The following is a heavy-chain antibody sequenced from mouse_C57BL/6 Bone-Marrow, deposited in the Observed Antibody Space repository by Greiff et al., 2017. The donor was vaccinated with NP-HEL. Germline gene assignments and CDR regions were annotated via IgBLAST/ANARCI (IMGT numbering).Heavy chain of an antibody. CDR2: IYPRDGST. Sequence: SDAELVKPGASVKISCKVSGYTFTDHTIHWMKQRPEQGLEWIGYIYPRDGSTKYNEKFKGKATLTADKSSSTAYMQLNSLTSEDSAVYFCAREGHYDYDGYYYAMDYWGQGTSVTVSS. CDR1: GYTFTDHT. CDR3: AREGHYDYDGYYYAMDY. D-gene: IGHD2-4*01. J-gene: IGHJ4*01. V-gene: IGHV1-78*01.